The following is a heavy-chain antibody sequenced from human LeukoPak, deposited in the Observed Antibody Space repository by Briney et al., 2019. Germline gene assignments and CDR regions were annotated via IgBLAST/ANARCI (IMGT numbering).Heavy chain of an antibody. Sequence: GGSLRLSCAASGFTFSSYAMSWVRQAPGKGLEWVSAISGSGGSTYYADSVKGRFTISRDNSKNTLYLQMNSLRAEDTAVYSCEKDQIAAAGPPSIFDYWGQGTLVTVSS. CDR2: ISGSGGST. CDR3: EKDQIAAAGPPSIFDY. J-gene: IGHJ4*02. CDR1: GFTFSSYA. V-gene: IGHV3-23*01. D-gene: IGHD6-13*01.